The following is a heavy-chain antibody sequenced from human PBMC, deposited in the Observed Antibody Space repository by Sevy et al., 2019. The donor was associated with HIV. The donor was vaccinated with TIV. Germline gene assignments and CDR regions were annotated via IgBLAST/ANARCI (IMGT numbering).Heavy chain of an antibody. D-gene: IGHD6-13*01. CDR3: ARVEGIAAAGAAFDI. CDR1: GGTFSSYA. CDR2: IIPIFGTA. Sequence: ASVKVSCKASGGTFSSYAISWVRQAPGQGLEWMGGIIPIFGTANYAQKFQGRVTITANESTSTAYMELSSLRSEDTAEYYCARVEGIAAAGAAFDIWGQGTMVTVSS. J-gene: IGHJ3*02. V-gene: IGHV1-69*13.